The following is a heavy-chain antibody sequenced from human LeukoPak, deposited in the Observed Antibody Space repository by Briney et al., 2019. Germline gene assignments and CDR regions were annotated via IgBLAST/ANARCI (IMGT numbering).Heavy chain of an antibody. CDR3: ARRGRGIAAAGRGYFDY. Sequence: SETLSLTCTVSGGSISSSSYYWGWIRQPPGKGLEWLGSIYYSGSTYYNPSLKSRVTISVDTSKNQFSLKLSSVTAADTAVYYCARRGRGIAAAGRGYFDYWGQGTLVTVSS. V-gene: IGHV4-39*01. CDR1: GGSISSSSYY. D-gene: IGHD6-13*01. CDR2: IYYSGST. J-gene: IGHJ4*02.